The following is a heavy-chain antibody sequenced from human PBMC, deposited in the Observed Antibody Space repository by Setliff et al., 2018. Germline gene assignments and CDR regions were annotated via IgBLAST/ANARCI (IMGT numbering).Heavy chain of an antibody. J-gene: IGHJ4*02. CDR3: TRSRGPRVVLAADFDF. V-gene: IGHV1-18*01. Sequence: ASVKVSCKASGYTFTSYGVSWVRQAPGQGLEWMGWISPYSGESNYAQKFQDRLTVTADTSTKTTYMELRSQTSDDTAVYFCTRSRGPRVVLAADFDFWGQGTLVTVSS. D-gene: IGHD3-16*01. CDR1: GYTFTSYG. CDR2: ISPYSGES.